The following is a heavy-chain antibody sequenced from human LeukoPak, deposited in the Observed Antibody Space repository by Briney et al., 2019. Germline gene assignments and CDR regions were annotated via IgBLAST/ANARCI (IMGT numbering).Heavy chain of an antibody. D-gene: IGHD3-22*01. CDR2: MNPYSGGT. Sequence: ASVKVSCKASGYTFTGYYMHWVRQAPGQGLEWMGWMNPYSGGTNYAQKFQGRVTMTRDTSISTAYMELSRLRSDDTAVYYCARDYYDSSGYWDYWGQGTLVTVSS. J-gene: IGHJ4*02. V-gene: IGHV1-2*02. CDR1: GYTFTGYY. CDR3: ARDYYDSSGYWDY.